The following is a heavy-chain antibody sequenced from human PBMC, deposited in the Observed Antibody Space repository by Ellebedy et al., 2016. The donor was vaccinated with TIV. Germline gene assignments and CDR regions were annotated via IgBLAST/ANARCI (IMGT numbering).Heavy chain of an antibody. D-gene: IGHD1-26*01. CDR1: GFTLSNYD. Sequence: GESLKISXAASGFTLSNYDMHWVRQVAGKGLEWVSAIAIAGDTFYSDSVKGRFTISRDNSKDTLYLQMNSLRAEDTAVYYCARRGRGAVGFDYWGQGTLVTVSS. CDR3: ARRGRGAVGFDY. J-gene: IGHJ4*02. V-gene: IGHV3-13*01. CDR2: IAIAGDT.